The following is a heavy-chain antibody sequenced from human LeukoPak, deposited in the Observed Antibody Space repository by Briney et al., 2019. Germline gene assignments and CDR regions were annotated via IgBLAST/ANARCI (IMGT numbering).Heavy chain of an antibody. CDR3: ARDHPLPQTPDRLLRYFDWLSLDY. Sequence: ASVKVSCKASGYTFTGYYMHWVRQAPGQGLEWMGWINPNSGGTNYAQKLQGRVTMTTDTSTSTAYMELRSLRSDDTAVYYCARDHPLPQTPDRLLRYFDWLSLDYWGQGTLVTVSS. CDR1: GYTFTGYY. J-gene: IGHJ4*02. CDR2: INPNSGGT. V-gene: IGHV1-2*02. D-gene: IGHD3-9*01.